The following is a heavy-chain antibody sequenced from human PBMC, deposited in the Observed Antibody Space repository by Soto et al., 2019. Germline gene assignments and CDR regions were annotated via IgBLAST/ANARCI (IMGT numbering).Heavy chain of an antibody. Sequence: QVQLQQWGAGLLKPSETLSLTCAVDSGSFSTYYCSWTRQPPGKGLEWIGEIHPSGDTDYNPSLSNRVTISLDTSKTQFSLKLTSVPAADPAVYFCSRGRDPHTGGRTWGQGTLVTVSS. V-gene: IGHV4-34*02. CDR2: IHPSGDT. J-gene: IGHJ5*02. CDR3: SRGRDPHTGGRT. CDR1: SGSFSTYY. D-gene: IGHD3-16*01.